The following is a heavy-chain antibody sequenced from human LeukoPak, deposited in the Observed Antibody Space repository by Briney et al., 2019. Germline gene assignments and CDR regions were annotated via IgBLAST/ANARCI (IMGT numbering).Heavy chain of an antibody. J-gene: IGHJ4*02. D-gene: IGHD3-9*01. CDR3: ARETSLTRIDY. CDR2: IYYSGST. V-gene: IGHV4-31*03. CDR1: GGSISSGGYY. Sequence: TLSLTCTLSGGSISSGGYYWSWIRQHPGKGLEWIGYIYYSGSTYYNPSLKSRVTISVDTSKNQFSLKLSSVTAADTAVYYCARETSLTRIDYWGQGTLVTVSS.